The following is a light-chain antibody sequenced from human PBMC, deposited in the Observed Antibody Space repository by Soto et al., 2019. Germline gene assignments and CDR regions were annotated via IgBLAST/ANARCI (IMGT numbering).Light chain of an antibody. CDR2: RDN. CDR1: ISNVGSNY. J-gene: IGLJ3*02. Sequence: QSVLSQPPSASGTPGPRVTISCSGSISNVGSNYVYWYQQLPGTAPKLLLYRDNQRPSGVPDRCSASKSGTSTYLAISGLRSEDEAVYYCAACDDTLSGDGVFGGGTKLTVL. V-gene: IGLV1-47*01. CDR3: AACDDTLSGDGV.